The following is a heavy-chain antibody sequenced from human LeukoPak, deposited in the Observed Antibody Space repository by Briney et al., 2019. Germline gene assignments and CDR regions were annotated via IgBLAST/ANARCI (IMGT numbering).Heavy chain of an antibody. V-gene: IGHV3-74*01. CDR3: ARTEYCSPTSCKYASF. D-gene: IGHD2-2*01. CDR2: INSDGSST. CDR1: GFTFSRNW. Sequence: PGGSLRLSCAASGFTFSRNWMHWVRQAPGKGLVWVSQINSDGSSTNYADSVKGRFTISRDNAKNTLHLQMNSLRAEDTGVYYCARTEYCSPTSCKYASFWGQGTMVTVSS. J-gene: IGHJ3*01.